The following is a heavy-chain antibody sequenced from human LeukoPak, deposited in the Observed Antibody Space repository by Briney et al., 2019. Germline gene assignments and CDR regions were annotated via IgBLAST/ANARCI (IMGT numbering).Heavy chain of an antibody. CDR2: IYYSGST. CDR1: GGSISSGDYY. CDR3: AREESIAALPGVFDP. Sequence: ASQTLSLTCTVSGGSISSGDYYWSWIRQPPGKGLEWIGYIYYSGSTYYNPSLKSRVTISVDTSKNQFSLKLSSVTAADTAVYYCAREESIAALPGVFDPWGQGTLVTVSS. D-gene: IGHD6-13*01. J-gene: IGHJ5*02. V-gene: IGHV4-30-4*01.